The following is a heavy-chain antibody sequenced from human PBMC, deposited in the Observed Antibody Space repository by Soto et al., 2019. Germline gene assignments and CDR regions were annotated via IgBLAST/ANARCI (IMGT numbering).Heavy chain of an antibody. J-gene: IGHJ3*02. CDR1: GFTFSSYG. CDR2: ISYDGSNK. Sequence: GGSLRLSCAASGFTFSSYGMHWVRQAPGKGLEWVAVISYDGSNKYYADSVKGRFTISRDNSKNTLYLQMNSLRAGDTAVYYCARGSGYDAFDIWGQGTMVTVSS. CDR3: ARGSGYDAFDI. D-gene: IGHD6-25*01. V-gene: IGHV3-30*03.